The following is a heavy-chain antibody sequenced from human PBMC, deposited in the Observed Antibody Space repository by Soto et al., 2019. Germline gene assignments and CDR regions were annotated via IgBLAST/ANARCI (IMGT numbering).Heavy chain of an antibody. CDR3: ARFGGSYPDY. J-gene: IGHJ4*02. Sequence: QVQLQESGPGLVKPSETLSLTCTVSGGSISSYYWSWIRQPPGKGLEWIGYIYYSGSTNYNPSLKSRVTISVDTSKNQFSLKLSSVTAADTALYYCARFGGSYPDYWGQGTLVTVSS. CDR2: IYYSGST. V-gene: IGHV4-59*01. CDR1: GGSISSYY. D-gene: IGHD1-26*01.